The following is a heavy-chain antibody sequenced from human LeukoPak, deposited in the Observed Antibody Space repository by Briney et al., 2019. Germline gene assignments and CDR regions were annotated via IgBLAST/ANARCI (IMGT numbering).Heavy chain of an antibody. D-gene: IGHD3-10*01. CDR2: ISYSGST. CDR3: ARHPELYFFDY. V-gene: IGHV4-59*08. CDR1: GASISSYY. J-gene: IGHJ4*02. Sequence: SETLALTCTVSGASISSYYWSWIRQPPGKGLEWIGYISYSGSTNYNPSLKSRVTISADTSKNQVSLTLSSVTAADTAVYYCARHPELYFFDYWGQGTLVTVSS.